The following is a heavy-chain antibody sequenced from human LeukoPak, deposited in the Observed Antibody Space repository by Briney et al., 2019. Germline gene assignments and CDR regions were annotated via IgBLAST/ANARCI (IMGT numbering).Heavy chain of an antibody. J-gene: IGHJ4*02. CDR1: GFTFTSSA. CDR3: ARARRITMVRGVMDY. D-gene: IGHD3-10*01. V-gene: IGHV1-58*02. Sequence: SVKVPCKASGFTFTSSAMQWVRQARGQRLEWIGWIVVGSGNTNYAQKFQERVTITRDMSTSTAYMELSSLRSEDTAVYYCARARRITMVRGVMDYWGQGTLVTVSS. CDR2: IVVGSGNT.